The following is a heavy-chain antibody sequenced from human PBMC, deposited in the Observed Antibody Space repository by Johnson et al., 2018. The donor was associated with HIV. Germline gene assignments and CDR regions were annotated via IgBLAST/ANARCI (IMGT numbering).Heavy chain of an antibody. Sequence: QVQLVESGGGLVQPGGSLRLSCAASGFTVSSNYMSWVRQAPGKGLEWVAFIRYDGSNKYYADSVKGRFTISRDNSKNTLYLQMNSLRAEDTAVYYCASWHGDYGNAFDIWGQGTMVTVSS. CDR3: ASWHGDYGNAFDI. D-gene: IGHD4-17*01. V-gene: IGHV3-30*02. J-gene: IGHJ3*02. CDR2: IRYDGSNK. CDR1: GFTVSSNY.